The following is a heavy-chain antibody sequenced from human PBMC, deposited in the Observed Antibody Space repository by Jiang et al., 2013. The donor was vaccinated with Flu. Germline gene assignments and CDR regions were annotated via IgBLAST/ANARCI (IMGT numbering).Heavy chain of an antibody. Sequence: ISWVRQAPGQGLEWMGGIIPIFGTANYAQKFQGRVTITADESTSTAYMELSSLRSEDTAVYYCRLTTVPFDYWGQGTLVTVSS. J-gene: IGHJ4*02. CDR3: RLTTVPFDY. CDR2: IIPIFGTA. V-gene: IGHV1-69*01. D-gene: IGHD4-17*01.